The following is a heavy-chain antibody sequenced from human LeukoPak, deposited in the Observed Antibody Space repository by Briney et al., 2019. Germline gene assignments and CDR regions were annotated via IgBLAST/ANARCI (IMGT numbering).Heavy chain of an antibody. D-gene: IGHD5-24*01. CDR1: GFTFSSYA. J-gene: IGHJ3*02. Sequence: GGSLRLSCAASGFTFSSYAMHWVRQAPGKGLEWVAVISYDGSNKYYADSVKGRFTISRDNSKNTLYLQMNSLRAEDTAVYYCAREGDGYNRYAFDIWGQGIMVTVSS. CDR3: AREGDGYNRYAFDI. V-gene: IGHV3-30*01. CDR2: ISYDGSNK.